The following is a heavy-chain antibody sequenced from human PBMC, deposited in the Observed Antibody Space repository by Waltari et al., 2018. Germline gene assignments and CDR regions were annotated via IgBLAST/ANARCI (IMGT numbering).Heavy chain of an antibody. Sequence: EVQLVESGGGLVQPGGSLRLSCVVSGVSLTGYWMSWVRQAPGKGLEWVANIKQDGSEKYYVDSVKGRFSISRDNAKNSVDLQMNSLRADDTAVYYCATDGGPFDYWGQGTLVTVSS. V-gene: IGHV3-7*01. CDR3: ATDGGPFDY. J-gene: IGHJ4*02. CDR1: GVSLTGYW. CDR2: IKQDGSEK. D-gene: IGHD3-16*01.